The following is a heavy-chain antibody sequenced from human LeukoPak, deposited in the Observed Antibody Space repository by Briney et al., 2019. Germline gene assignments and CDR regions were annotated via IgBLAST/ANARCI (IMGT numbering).Heavy chain of an antibody. CDR1: GGSVSSDSYY. V-gene: IGHV4-61*01. CDR2: IYYTGST. Sequence: SETLSLTCTVSGGSVSSDSYYWSWIRQPPGKGLEWIGYIYYTGSTNYNPSLKSRVTISVDRSKNQFSLKLSSVTAADTAVYYCARVEGFWFDPWGQGTLVTVSS. J-gene: IGHJ5*02. CDR3: ARVEGFWFDP.